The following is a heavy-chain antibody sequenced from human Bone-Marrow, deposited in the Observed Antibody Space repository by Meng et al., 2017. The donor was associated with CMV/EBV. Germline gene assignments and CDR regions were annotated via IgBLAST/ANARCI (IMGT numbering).Heavy chain of an antibody. CDR2: IYYSGST. CDR3: ARHIAARGDNWFDP. Sequence: SETLSLTCTVSGGSISSSSYYWGWIRQPPGKGLEWIGSIYYSGSTYYNPSLKSRVTISVDTSKNQYSLKLSSVTAADTAVYYCARHIAARGDNWFDPWGQGPLVTVSS. CDR1: GGSISSSSYY. D-gene: IGHD6-6*01. V-gene: IGHV4-39*01. J-gene: IGHJ5*02.